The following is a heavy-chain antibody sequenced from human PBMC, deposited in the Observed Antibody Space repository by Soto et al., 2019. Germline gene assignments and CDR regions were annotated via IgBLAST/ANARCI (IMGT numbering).Heavy chain of an antibody. CDR3: ASHTSSSEYYYYGMDV. D-gene: IGHD6-6*01. V-gene: IGHV1-69*01. Sequence: VQLVQSVAAVKKPGSSVKVSCKASGGTFSSNAISWVRQAPGQGLEWMGGIIPVIGTPNYAQKLQGRVTITADESTGKAYMELNSLRSEDTAVYYCASHTSSSEYYYYGMDVWGQGTTVTVS. CDR1: GGTFSSNA. CDR2: IIPVIGTP. J-gene: IGHJ6*02.